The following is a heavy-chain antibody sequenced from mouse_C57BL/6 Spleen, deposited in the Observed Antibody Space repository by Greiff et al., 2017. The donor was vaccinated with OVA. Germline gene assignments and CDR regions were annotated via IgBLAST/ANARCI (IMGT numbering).Heavy chain of an antibody. CDR3: ARAPSSYFES. CDR1: GFTFSSYA. Sequence: EVKLVESGGGLVKPGGSLKLSFAASGFTFSSYAMSWVRQTPEKRLEWVATISDVGSYTSYPDNVKGRFPISRDNVKKNLYLQMSHLKSEDTAMYYCARAPSSYFESWGEGTTLSVSS. CDR2: ISDVGSYT. D-gene: IGHD1-3*01. J-gene: IGHJ2*01. V-gene: IGHV5-4*03.